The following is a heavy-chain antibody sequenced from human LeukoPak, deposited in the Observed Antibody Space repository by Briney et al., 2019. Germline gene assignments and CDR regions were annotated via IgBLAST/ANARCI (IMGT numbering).Heavy chain of an antibody. Sequence: GRSLRLSCAASGFTFSSYAMHWVRQAPGKGLEWVAVISYDGSNKYYADSVKGRFTISRDNSKNTLYLQMNSLRAEDTAVYYCARDRGNRYSYGHYYYYGMDVWGQGTTVTVS. D-gene: IGHD5-18*01. CDR3: ARDRGNRYSYGHYYYYGMDV. J-gene: IGHJ6*02. CDR2: ISYDGSNK. V-gene: IGHV3-30-3*01. CDR1: GFTFSSYA.